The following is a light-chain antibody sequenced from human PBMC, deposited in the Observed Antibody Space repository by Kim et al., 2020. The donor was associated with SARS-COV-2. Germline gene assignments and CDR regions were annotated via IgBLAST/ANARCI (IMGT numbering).Light chain of an antibody. V-gene: IGLV2-11*01. CDR2: DVS. J-gene: IGLJ3*02. CDR3: CSYAGSWV. CDR1: SSDVGGYNY. Sequence: SPGQSCTISCTETSSDVGGYNYVSWYQQHPGKAPKLMIYDVSKRPSGVPDRFSGSKSGNTASLTISGLQAEDEADYYCCSYAGSWVFGGGTQLTVL.